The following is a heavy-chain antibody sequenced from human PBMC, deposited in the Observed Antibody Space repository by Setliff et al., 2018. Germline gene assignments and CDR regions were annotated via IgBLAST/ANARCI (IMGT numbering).Heavy chain of an antibody. CDR2: IYTDGST. CDR3: ARVTGFFYVDA. D-gene: IGHD3-3*01. J-gene: IGHJ6*03. Sequence: PSETLSLTCTVSGDSMSSAKYYWSWIRQSAGKGLECIGRIYTDGSTNYNPSLKSRVTISLDGSKNQFSLRLTSVTAADTAIYYCARVTGFFYVDAWGKGTTVTVS. CDR1: GDSMSSAKYY. V-gene: IGHV4-61*02.